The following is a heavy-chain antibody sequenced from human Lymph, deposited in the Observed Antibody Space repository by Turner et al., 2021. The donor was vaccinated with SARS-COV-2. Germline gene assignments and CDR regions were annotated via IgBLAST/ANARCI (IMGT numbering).Heavy chain of an antibody. CDR2: ISGRGDST. V-gene: IGHV3-23*01. Sequence: EVQLLESGGGLVQPGGSLRLSSAASGFTFSSYAMSWVRQAPGKGLEWVSTISGRGDSTYYADSVKGRFTISRDNSKNTLFRQMHSLRAEDTAVYYCAKNEMAMIVVVIALFDYWGQGTLVTVSS. CDR3: AKNEMAMIVVVIALFDY. CDR1: GFTFSSYA. D-gene: IGHD3-22*01. J-gene: IGHJ4*02.